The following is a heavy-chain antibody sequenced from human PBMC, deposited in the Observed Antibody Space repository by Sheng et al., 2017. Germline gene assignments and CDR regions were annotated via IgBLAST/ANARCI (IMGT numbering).Heavy chain of an antibody. CDR2: ISYDGSNK. Sequence: QVQLVESGGGVVQPGRSLRLSCAASGFTFSSYAMHWVRQAPGKGLEWVAVISYDGSNKYYADSVKGRFTISRDNSKNTLYLQMNSLRAEDTAVYYCARGTYGDYDHTHNLFDYWGQGTLVTVSS. CDR1: GFTFSSYA. J-gene: IGHJ4*02. V-gene: IGHV3-30*04. CDR3: ARGTYGDYDHTHNLFDY. D-gene: IGHD4-17*01.